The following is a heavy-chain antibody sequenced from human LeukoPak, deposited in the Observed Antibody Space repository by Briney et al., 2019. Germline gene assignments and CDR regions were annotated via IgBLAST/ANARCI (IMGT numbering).Heavy chain of an antibody. CDR1: GFTFSSHA. CDR2: FGSRTGNT. Sequence: GGSLRLSCAASGFTFSSHAMAWVRQAPGKGLEWVSTFGSRTGNTYYADSVKGRFTISRDSSKNTLYLQMNSLRAEDTAVYYCAKDQRIFDYWGQGTLVTVSS. V-gene: IGHV3-23*01. D-gene: IGHD1-1*01. CDR3: AKDQRIFDY. J-gene: IGHJ4*02.